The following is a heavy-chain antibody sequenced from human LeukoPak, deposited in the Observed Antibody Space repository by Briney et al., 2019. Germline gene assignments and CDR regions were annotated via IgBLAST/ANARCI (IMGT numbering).Heavy chain of an antibody. V-gene: IGHV4-59*08. Sequence: SETLSLTCTVSGGSISSYYWSWIRQPPGKGLEWIGYIYYSGSTNYNPSLKSRVTISVDTSKNQFSLKLSSVTAADTAVYYCARRRSSTFDYWGQGALVTVSS. D-gene: IGHD2-2*01. CDR3: ARRRSSTFDY. CDR2: IYYSGST. CDR1: GGSISSYY. J-gene: IGHJ4*02.